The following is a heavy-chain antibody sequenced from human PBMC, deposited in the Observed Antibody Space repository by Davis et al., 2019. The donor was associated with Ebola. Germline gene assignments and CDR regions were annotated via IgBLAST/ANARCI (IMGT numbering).Heavy chain of an antibody. CDR2: ISGSGGST. D-gene: IGHD2-2*01. CDR3: AKPDCSSTSCYWGYYFDY. Sequence: GGSLRLSCAASGFTFSSYAMSWVRQAPGKGLEWVSAISGSGGSTYSADSVKGRFTISRDNSKNTLYLQMNSLRAEDTAVYYCAKPDCSSTSCYWGYYFDYWGQGTLVTVSS. J-gene: IGHJ4*02. CDR1: GFTFSSYA. V-gene: IGHV3-23*01.